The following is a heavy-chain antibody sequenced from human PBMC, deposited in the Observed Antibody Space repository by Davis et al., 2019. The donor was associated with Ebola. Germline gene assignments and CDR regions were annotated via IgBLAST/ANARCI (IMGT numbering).Heavy chain of an antibody. CDR1: GFTFSSYW. CDR3: NAGIVVVVAATPFDY. CDR2: TRNKANSYTT. Sequence: GESLKISCAASGFTFSSYWMSWVRQAPGKGLEWVGRTRNKANSYTTEYAASVKGRFTISRDDSKNSLYLQMNSLKTEDTAVYYCNAGIVVVVAATPFDYWGQGTLVTVSS. J-gene: IGHJ4*02. V-gene: IGHV3-72*01. D-gene: IGHD2-15*01.